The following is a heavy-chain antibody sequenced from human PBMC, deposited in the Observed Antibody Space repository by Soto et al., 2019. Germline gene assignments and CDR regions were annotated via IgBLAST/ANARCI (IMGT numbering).Heavy chain of an antibody. Sequence: QVQLVESGGGVVQPGRSLRLSCAASGFTFSSYAMHWVRQAPGNGLEWVAVISYDGSNKYYADSVKGRFTISRDNSKNTLYLQMNSLRAEDTAVYYCARDRYNGYDPEQIQYFYYGMDVWGQGTTVTVSS. D-gene: IGHD5-12*01. V-gene: IGHV3-30-3*01. CDR2: ISYDGSNK. CDR3: ARDRYNGYDPEQIQYFYYGMDV. J-gene: IGHJ6*02. CDR1: GFTFSSYA.